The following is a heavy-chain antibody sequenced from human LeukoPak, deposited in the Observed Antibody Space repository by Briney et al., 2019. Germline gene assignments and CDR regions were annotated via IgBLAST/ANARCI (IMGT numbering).Heavy chain of an antibody. CDR1: GYTFTDYY. CDR2: ISPGGGGT. CDR3: ARGGTKYACDY. Sequence: ASVKVSCKASGYTFTDYYMHWVRQAPGQGLEWMGIISPGGGGTKYGQKFQGRVTMTRDTSTSTVYMELSSLRSEDTAVYFCARGGTKYACDYWGQGTLVTVSS. V-gene: IGHV1-46*01. D-gene: IGHD1-26*01. J-gene: IGHJ4*02.